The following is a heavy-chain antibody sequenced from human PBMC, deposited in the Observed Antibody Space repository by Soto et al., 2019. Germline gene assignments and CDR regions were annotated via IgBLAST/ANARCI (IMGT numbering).Heavy chain of an antibody. Sequence: SETLSLTCTVPGGSLSSSTYYWGWIRQPPRKGLEWIGSICYSGSTYYNPSLRSRVTISVDTSKNQFSLKLSSVTAADTAVYYCARHRLLTPPVYWGQGTLVTVSS. V-gene: IGHV4-39*01. J-gene: IGHJ4*02. CDR2: ICYSGST. CDR3: ARHRLLTPPVY. CDR1: GGSLSSSTYY. D-gene: IGHD1-26*01.